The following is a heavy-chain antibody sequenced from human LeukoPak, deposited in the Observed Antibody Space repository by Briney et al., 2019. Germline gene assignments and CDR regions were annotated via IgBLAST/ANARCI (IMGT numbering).Heavy chain of an antibody. CDR1: GGSVSSGTYF. Sequence: SETLSLTCTVSGGSVSSGTYFWGWIRQPPGKGLEWIGSMFYSGSAYYNPSLKSRVTISVDTSKNQFSLKLSSVTAADTAVYYCARGDSYGSDYWGQGTLVTVSS. V-gene: IGHV4-39*07. CDR2: MFYSGSA. J-gene: IGHJ4*02. CDR3: ARGDSYGSDY. D-gene: IGHD5-18*01.